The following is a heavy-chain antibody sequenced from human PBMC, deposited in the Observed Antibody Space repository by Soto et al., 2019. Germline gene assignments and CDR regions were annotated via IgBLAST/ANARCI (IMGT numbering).Heavy chain of an antibody. CDR1: GYTFTSYA. Sequence: QVQLVQSGAEVKRPGASVKVSCKASGYTFTSYAVHWVRQAPGQRLEWMGWINTAKDTTKYSQKFQGRVTITRDTSANLVYMEVSSLTSEDTAVYYCARGSSWSYFDYWGQGTLVTVSS. CDR2: INTAKDTT. D-gene: IGHD6-13*01. CDR3: ARGSSWSYFDY. J-gene: IGHJ4*02. V-gene: IGHV1-3*04.